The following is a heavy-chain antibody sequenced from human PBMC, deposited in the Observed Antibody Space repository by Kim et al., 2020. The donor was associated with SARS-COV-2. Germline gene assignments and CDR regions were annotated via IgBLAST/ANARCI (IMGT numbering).Heavy chain of an antibody. CDR2: INHSGST. V-gene: IGHV4-34*01. Sequence: SETLSLTCAVYGGSFSGYYWSWIRQPPGKGLEWIGEINHSGSTNYNPSLKSRVTISVDTSKNQFSLKLSSVTAADTAVYYCARGGVGSSGWFRREYAFDIWGQGTMVTVSS. CDR1: GGSFSGYY. J-gene: IGHJ3*02. CDR3: ARGGVGSSGWFRREYAFDI. D-gene: IGHD6-19*01.